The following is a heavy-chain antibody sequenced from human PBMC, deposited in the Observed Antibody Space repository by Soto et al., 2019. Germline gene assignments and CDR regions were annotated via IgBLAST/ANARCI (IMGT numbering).Heavy chain of an antibody. CDR2: INHSGST. CDR3: ARDPRSSVTGAGGWFDP. V-gene: IGHV4-34*01. Sequence: SETLSLTCAGYGGSFSDYYWNWIRQPPGKGLEWIGEINHSGSTTYNPSLKSRVTISVDTSKNQFSLKLNSVTAADTAVYYCARDPRSSVTGAGGWFDPWGQGTLVTVSS. J-gene: IGHJ5*02. D-gene: IGHD1-26*01. CDR1: GGSFSDYY.